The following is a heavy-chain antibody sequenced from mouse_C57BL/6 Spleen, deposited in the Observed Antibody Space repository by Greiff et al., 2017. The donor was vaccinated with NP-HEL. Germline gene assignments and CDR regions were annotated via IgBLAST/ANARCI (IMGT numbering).Heavy chain of an antibody. D-gene: IGHD2-3*01. V-gene: IGHV10-1*01. Sequence: EVNVVESGGGLVQPKGSLKLSCAASGFSFNTYAMNWVRQAPGTGLEWVARIRSKSNNYATYYADSVKDRFTISRDDSASMLYLQMNNWKTEDTAMYYCVSHGDGYFAYWGQGPLVTVSA. CDR2: IRSKSNNYAT. CDR3: VSHGDGYFAY. J-gene: IGHJ3*01. CDR1: GFSFNTYA.